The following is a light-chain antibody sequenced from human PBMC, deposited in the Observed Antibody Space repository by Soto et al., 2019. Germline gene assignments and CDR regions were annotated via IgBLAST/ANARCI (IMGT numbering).Light chain of an antibody. CDR1: QSVSSSS. J-gene: IGKJ1*01. CDR2: GAS. Sequence: ENVLTQSPGTLSLSPGERATLFCRASQSVSSSSLAWYQQKPGQAPRLLMYGASGRATGIPDRFSGSGSGTDFTLTIRTLEPEDFAVYYCQQYGSSPRTFGQGTKVDIK. V-gene: IGKV3-20*01. CDR3: QQYGSSPRT.